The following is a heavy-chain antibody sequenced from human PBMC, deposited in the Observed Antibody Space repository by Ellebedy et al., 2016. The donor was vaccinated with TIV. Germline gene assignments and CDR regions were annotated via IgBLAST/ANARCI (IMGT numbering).Heavy chain of an antibody. V-gene: IGHV1-18*01. Sequence: ASVKVSXKASDYTFTRYGITWVRQAPGQGLEWMGWISAYNGNTNYAQKLQGRVTMTTDTSTSTAYMDLRSLRSDDTAVYYCARGASGSYPLPLDYWGQGTLVTVSS. J-gene: IGHJ4*02. CDR1: DYTFTRYG. D-gene: IGHD1-26*01. CDR3: ARGASGSYPLPLDY. CDR2: ISAYNGNT.